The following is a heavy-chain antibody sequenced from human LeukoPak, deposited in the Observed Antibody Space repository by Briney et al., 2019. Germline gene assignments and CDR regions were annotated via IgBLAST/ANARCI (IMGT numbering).Heavy chain of an antibody. CDR1: GYTFTSYD. D-gene: IGHD3-22*01. J-gene: IGHJ6*03. V-gene: IGHV1-8*03. Sequence: ASVKVSCKASGYTFTSYDINWVRQATGQGLEWMGWMNPSSGNTGYAQKFQGRVTITRNTSISTAYMELSSLRSEDTAVYYCATSSVGYDSSGYYYRHYYYYYMDVWGKGTTVTVSS. CDR3: ATSSVGYDSSGYYYRHYYYYYMDV. CDR2: MNPSSGNT.